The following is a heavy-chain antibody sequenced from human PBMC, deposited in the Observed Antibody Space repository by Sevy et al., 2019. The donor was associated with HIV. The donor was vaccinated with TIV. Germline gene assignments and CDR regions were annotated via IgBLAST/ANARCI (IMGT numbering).Heavy chain of an antibody. CDR1: GGSFSGYY. CDR3: ARVDYIWGSQPHYYYGMDV. D-gene: IGHD3-16*01. V-gene: IGHV4-34*01. J-gene: IGHJ6*02. CDR2: INHSGST. Sequence: SETLSLTCAVYGGSFSGYYWSWIRQPPGKGLEWIGEINHSGSTNYNPSLKSRVTISGDTSKNQFSLKLGSVTAADTAVYYCARVDYIWGSQPHYYYGMDVWGQGTTVTVSS.